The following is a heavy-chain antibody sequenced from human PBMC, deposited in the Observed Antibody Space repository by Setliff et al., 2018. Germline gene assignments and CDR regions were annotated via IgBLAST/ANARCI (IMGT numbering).Heavy chain of an antibody. CDR2: IYPGDSDT. D-gene: IGHD6-19*01. Sequence: GESLKISCKGSGYSFTSYWIGWVRQVPGKGLEWMGIIYPGDSDTRYSPSFQGQVTISADKSISTAYLQWSSLKASDTAMYYCARREVEVAGTSYYYYMDVWGKGTTVTVSS. CDR1: GYSFTSYW. V-gene: IGHV5-51*01. CDR3: ARREVEVAGTSYYYYMDV. J-gene: IGHJ6*03.